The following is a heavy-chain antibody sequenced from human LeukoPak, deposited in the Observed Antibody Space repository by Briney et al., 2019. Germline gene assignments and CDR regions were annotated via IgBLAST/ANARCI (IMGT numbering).Heavy chain of an antibody. J-gene: IGHJ4*02. CDR1: GGSISTNNYY. CDR3: ARDADVFPYYFDY. V-gene: IGHV4-39*07. CDR2: IYYSGST. Sequence: PSETLSLTCTVSGGSISTNNYYWGWIRQPPGKGLEWIGSIYYSGSTHYNPSLKSRVTISVETPKNQFSLKLISVTAADTAVYYCARDADVFPYYFDYWGQGTLVTVSS. D-gene: IGHD3-16*01.